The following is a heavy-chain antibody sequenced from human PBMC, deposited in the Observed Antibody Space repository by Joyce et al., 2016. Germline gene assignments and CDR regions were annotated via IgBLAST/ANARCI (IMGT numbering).Heavy chain of an antibody. CDR3: ARSSGYSSAEYFQH. J-gene: IGHJ1*01. Sequence: QVLLQESGPGLVKPSGTLSLTCAVSGGSISSSNWWSWVRQPPGKGLEWIGEIFHTGSTKYNLSLKSRVTISVDKSKNQFSLKLSSVTAADTAVYYCARSSGYSSAEYFQHWGQGTLVIVSS. CDR1: GGSISSSNW. V-gene: IGHV4-4*02. CDR2: IFHTGST. D-gene: IGHD3-22*01.